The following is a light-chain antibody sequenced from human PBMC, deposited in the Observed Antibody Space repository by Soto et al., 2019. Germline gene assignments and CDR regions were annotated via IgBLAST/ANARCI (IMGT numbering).Light chain of an antibody. Sequence: EIVLTQSPDTLSLSPGERATLSCRSSQSVSSSYLAWYQQKPGQAPRLLIYDASNRATGIPDRFSGSGSGTDFTLTISRLEPEDFAVYYCQQYGNSPTFGQGTKVEIK. V-gene: IGKV3-20*01. CDR1: QSVSSSY. CDR3: QQYGNSPT. J-gene: IGKJ1*01. CDR2: DAS.